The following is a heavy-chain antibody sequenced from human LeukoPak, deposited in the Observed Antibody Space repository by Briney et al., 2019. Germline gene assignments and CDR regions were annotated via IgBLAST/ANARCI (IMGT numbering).Heavy chain of an antibody. D-gene: IGHD3-10*01. J-gene: IGHJ4*02. CDR1: VYTFTSYD. CDR3: ARGSGAITLVRGVSLGY. CDR2: MNPNSGNT. V-gene: IGHV1-8*01. Sequence: ASVKVSCKASVYTFTSYDINWVRLATGQGLEWMGWMNPNSGNTAYAQKFQDRVTITRNTSISTAYMELSSLRSEDTAVYYCARGSGAITLVRGVSLGYWGQGTLVTVSS.